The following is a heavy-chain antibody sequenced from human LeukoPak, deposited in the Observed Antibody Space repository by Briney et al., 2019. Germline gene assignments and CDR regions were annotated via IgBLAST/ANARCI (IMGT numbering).Heavy chain of an antibody. J-gene: IGHJ4*02. Sequence: SETLSLTCTVSGGSISNYYWNWIRQPPGKGLEWIGYIYYSGTTNYNPSLKSRVTISVDTSKNQFSLKLSSVTAADTAVYYCARAPTYGDYVDYWGQGTLVTVSS. CDR2: IYYSGTT. CDR3: ARAPTYGDYVDY. CDR1: GGSISNYY. V-gene: IGHV4-59*01. D-gene: IGHD4-17*01.